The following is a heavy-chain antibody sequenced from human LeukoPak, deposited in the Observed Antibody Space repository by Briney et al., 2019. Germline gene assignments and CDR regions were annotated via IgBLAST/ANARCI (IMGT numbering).Heavy chain of an antibody. Sequence: SETLSLTCAVYGGSFSGYYWSWIRQPPGKGLEWIGEINHSGSANYNPSLKSRVTISVDTSKNQFSLKLSSVTAADTAVYYCARSGGIRDWGTWGQGTLVTVSS. CDR1: GGSFSGYY. CDR2: INHSGSA. V-gene: IGHV4-34*01. J-gene: IGHJ5*02. D-gene: IGHD3-16*01. CDR3: ARSGGIRDWGT.